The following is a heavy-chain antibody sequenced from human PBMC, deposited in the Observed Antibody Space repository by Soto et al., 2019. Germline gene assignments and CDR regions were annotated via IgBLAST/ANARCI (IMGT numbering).Heavy chain of an antibody. CDR1: GGSFSGYY. CDR3: ARGGAAAGWWGYYYGMDV. Sequence: SETLSLTCAVYGGSFSGYYWSWIRQPPGKGLEWIGEINHSGSTNYNPSLKSRVTISVDTSKNQFSLKLSSVTAADTAVYYCARGGAAAGWWGYYYGMDVWGQGTTVTVSS. D-gene: IGHD6-13*01. J-gene: IGHJ6*02. V-gene: IGHV4-34*01. CDR2: INHSGST.